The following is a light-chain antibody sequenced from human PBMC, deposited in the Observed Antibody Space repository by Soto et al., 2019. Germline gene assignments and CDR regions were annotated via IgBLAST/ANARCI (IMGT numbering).Light chain of an antibody. CDR1: SSDVGGYNY. CDR2: DVS. CDR3: CSYAPSRTLL. J-gene: IGLJ2*01. V-gene: IGLV2-11*01. Sequence: QSALTQPRSVSGAPGPSVTLSCTGTSSDVGGYNYVSWYQQHPGKAPKLMIYDVSKRPPGVPDRFSGSKSGNTASLTISGLQAEDEADYFCCSYAPSRTLLFGGGTKVTVL.